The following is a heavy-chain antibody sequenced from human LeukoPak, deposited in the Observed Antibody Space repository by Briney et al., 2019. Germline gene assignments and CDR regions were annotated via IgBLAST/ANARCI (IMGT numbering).Heavy chain of an antibody. CDR1: GGSISSYY. CDR3: ARDLQVDSRASGY. Sequence: SSETLSLTCTVSGGSISSYYWSWIRQPPGKGLEWIGYIYYSGSTNYNPSLKSRVTISVDTSKNQFSLKLSSVTAADTAVYYCARDLQVDSRASGYWGQGTLVTVSS. V-gene: IGHV4-59*01. CDR2: IYYSGST. D-gene: IGHD3-22*01. J-gene: IGHJ4*02.